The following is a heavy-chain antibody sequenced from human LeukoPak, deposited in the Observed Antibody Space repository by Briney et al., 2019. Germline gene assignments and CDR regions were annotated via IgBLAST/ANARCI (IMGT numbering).Heavy chain of an antibody. D-gene: IGHD3-9*01. Sequence: GGSLRLSCAASGFTFSSNAMSWVRQAPGKGLEWVSAISGSGVSTYYADSVKGRFTISRDNSKNTLYLQMNSLRAEDTAVYYCAKYDILTGYGIDYWGQGTLVTVSS. V-gene: IGHV3-23*01. CDR1: GFTFSSNA. J-gene: IGHJ4*02. CDR3: AKYDILTGYGIDY. CDR2: ISGSGVST.